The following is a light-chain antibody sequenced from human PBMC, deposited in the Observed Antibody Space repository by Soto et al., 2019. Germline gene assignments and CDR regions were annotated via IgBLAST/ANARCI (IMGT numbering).Light chain of an antibody. CDR1: SSNTGTNT. V-gene: IGLV1-44*01. CDR3: AAWDDSLNAWV. CDR2: TNT. J-gene: IGLJ7*01. Sequence: QSVMTQPPSASGTPGQRINISCSGSSSNTGTNTVSWYQHLPGAAPRLLIQTNTRRPPGVPDRFSGSKSGTSASLAISGLQSDDEADYYCAAWDDSLNAWVFGGGTQLTVL.